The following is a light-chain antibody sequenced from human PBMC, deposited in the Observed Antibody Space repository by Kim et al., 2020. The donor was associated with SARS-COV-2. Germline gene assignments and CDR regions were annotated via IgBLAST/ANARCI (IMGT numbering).Light chain of an antibody. CDR1: QYIDNC. CDR3: EQYGNLPYT. V-gene: IGKV1-33*01. Sequence: GHIINITCQASQYIDNCFNRYQQKPWKAPNVLVYDTSILEAGIPARFSGIGSVTDFTLTISGLRAEDFATYYCEQYGNLPYTFGPAGKLEI. J-gene: IGKJ2*01. CDR2: DTS.